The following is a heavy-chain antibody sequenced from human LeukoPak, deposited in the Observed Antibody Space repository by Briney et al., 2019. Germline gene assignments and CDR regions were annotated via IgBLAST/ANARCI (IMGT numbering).Heavy chain of an antibody. J-gene: IGHJ5*02. Sequence: ASVKVSCKASGGTFSSYTISWVRQAPGQGLEWMGRISPILGIANYAQKFQGRVTITADKSTSTAYMELSSLRSEDTAVYYCARDLAMVRGEYWFDPWGQGTLVTVSS. CDR2: ISPILGIA. CDR1: GGTFSSYT. V-gene: IGHV1-69*04. D-gene: IGHD3-10*01. CDR3: ARDLAMVRGEYWFDP.